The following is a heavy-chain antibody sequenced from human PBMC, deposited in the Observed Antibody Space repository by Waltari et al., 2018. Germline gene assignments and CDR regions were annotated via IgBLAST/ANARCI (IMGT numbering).Heavy chain of an antibody. J-gene: IGHJ5*02. CDR3: ARRGKGNYDFWSGYYLDP. Sequence: QLQLQESGPGLVKPSETLSLTCTVSGGSISSSSYYWGWIRQPPGKGLEWIGSIYYSGITYYNPSLKSRVTISVDTSKNQFSLKLSSVTAADTAVYYCARRGKGNYDFWSGYYLDPWGQGTLVTVSS. CDR2: IYYSGIT. CDR1: GGSISSSSYY. D-gene: IGHD3-3*01. V-gene: IGHV4-39*01.